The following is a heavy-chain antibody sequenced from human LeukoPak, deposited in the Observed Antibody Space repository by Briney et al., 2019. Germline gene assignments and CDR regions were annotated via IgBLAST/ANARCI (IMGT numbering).Heavy chain of an antibody. Sequence: GGSLRLSCAASGFTFSDYYMSWIRQAPGKGLEWVSYISSSGSTIYYADSLKGRFTISRDNAKNSLYLQMNSLRAEDTAVYYCARALGDYVSYYYYGMDVWGQGTTVTVSS. J-gene: IGHJ6*02. CDR2: ISSSGSTI. V-gene: IGHV3-11*01. D-gene: IGHD4-17*01. CDR3: ARALGDYVSYYYYGMDV. CDR1: GFTFSDYY.